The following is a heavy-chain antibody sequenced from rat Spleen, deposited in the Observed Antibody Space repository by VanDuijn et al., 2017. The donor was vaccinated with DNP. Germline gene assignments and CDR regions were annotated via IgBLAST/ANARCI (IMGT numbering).Heavy chain of an antibody. V-gene: IGHV2-32*01. CDR2: IWGDGST. CDR1: GFSLTNYH. CDR3: ARDGIHAYVMDA. D-gene: IGHD4-2*01. Sequence: QVQLKESGPGLVQPSQTLSLTCTVSGFSLTNYHVSWVRQPPGKGLEWMGVIWGDGSTAYNSALKSRLSISRDTSKSQVFLKMSSVKTEDTATYYCARDGIHAYVMDAWGQGASVTVSS. J-gene: IGHJ4*01.